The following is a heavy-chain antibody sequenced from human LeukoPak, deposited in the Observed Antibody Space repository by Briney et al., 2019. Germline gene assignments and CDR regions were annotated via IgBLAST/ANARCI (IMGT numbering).Heavy chain of an antibody. CDR2: ISFSGLST. J-gene: IGHJ6*03. Sequence: GGSLRLSCAASGFTFNKYALSWVRQPPGKGLEWVSTISFSGLSTYYADSVQGRFSVSRDDSKDTLYLEINSLRAEDTAVYYCAKRPEVTHDYYYCNRDVGGKGTRVTVSS. D-gene: IGHD2-21*02. V-gene: IGHV3-23*01. CDR1: GFTFNKYA. CDR3: AKRPEVTHDYYYCNRDV.